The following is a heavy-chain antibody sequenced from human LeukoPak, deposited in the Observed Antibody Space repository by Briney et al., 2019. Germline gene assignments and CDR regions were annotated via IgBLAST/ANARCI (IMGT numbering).Heavy chain of an antibody. J-gene: IGHJ4*02. CDR1: GGSISSGSYY. D-gene: IGHD3-22*01. Sequence: SETLSLTCTVSGGSISSGSYYWSWIRQPAGKGLEWIGRIYTSGNTNYNPSLKSRVTISVDTSKNQFSLKLSSVTAADTAVYYCARWDYDSFDYWGQGTLVTVSS. V-gene: IGHV4-61*02. CDR2: IYTSGNT. CDR3: ARWDYDSFDY.